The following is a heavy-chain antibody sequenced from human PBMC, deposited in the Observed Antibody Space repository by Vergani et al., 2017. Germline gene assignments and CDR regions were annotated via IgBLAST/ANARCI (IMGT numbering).Heavy chain of an antibody. CDR1: GDSISSGVYY. CDR3: ARMVGYDEGDAFRIGYFDS. CDR2: IYSTGST. J-gene: IGHJ4*02. Sequence: QVQLQESGPGLVKPSQTLSLTCSVSGDSISSGVYYWTWIRQHPGKGLEWIGYIYSTGSTHHNPSLRRRINMSVDTSKNQFSLKLNSVTAADTAMYYCARMVGYDEGDAFRIGYFDSWGPGILVTVSS. V-gene: IGHV4-31*03. D-gene: IGHD3-22*01.